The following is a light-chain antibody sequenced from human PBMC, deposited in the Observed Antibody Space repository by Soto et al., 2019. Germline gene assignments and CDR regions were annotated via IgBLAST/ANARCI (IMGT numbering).Light chain of an antibody. CDR3: QQYYSYPLT. V-gene: IGKV1-8*01. CDR2: AAS. J-gene: IGKJ1*01. CDR1: QGISSY. Sequence: AIRMTQSPSSLSASTGDRVTITCRASQGISSYLAWYQQKPGKAPKLLIYAASTLQSGVPSRFSGSGSGTDFTLTIRCLQSEDFATYYCQQYYSYPLTFGQGNKWDIK.